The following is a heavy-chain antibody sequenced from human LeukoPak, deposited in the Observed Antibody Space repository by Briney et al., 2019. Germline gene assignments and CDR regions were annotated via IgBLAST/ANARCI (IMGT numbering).Heavy chain of an antibody. CDR3: ARGFSGVVASD. V-gene: IGHV4-34*01. J-gene: IGHJ4*02. D-gene: IGHD2-15*01. CDR1: GGSFSGYY. Sequence: SETLSLTCAVYGGSFSGYYWNWIRQPPGKGLEWIGEINHGRITNYNPSLKSRVTISVDTSKNQFSLKLSSVTAADTAVYYCARGFSGVVASDWSQGKLVTVSS. CDR2: INHGRIT.